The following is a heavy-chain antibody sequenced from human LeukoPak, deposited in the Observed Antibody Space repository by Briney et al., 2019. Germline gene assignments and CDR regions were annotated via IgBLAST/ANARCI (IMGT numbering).Heavy chain of an antibody. CDR3: ASGRDLGY. CDR1: GFTMNSYA. D-gene: IGHD2-21*01. J-gene: IGHJ4*02. CDR2: INHSGST. Sequence: GSLRLSCAGSGFTMNSYAMTWVRQPPGKGLEWIGEINHSGSTNYNPSLKSRVTISVNTSKNQFSLKLSSVTAADTAVYYCASGRDLGYWGQGTLVTVSS. V-gene: IGHV4-34*01.